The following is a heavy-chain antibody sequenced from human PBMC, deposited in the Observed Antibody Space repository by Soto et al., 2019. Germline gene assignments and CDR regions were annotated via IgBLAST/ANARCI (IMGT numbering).Heavy chain of an antibody. J-gene: IGHJ6*02. CDR3: ARQQLWSDYYGMDV. CDR1: GFTVSSNY. D-gene: IGHD5-18*01. Sequence: GRSLRLSCAASGFTVSSNYMSWVRQAPGKGLEWVSVIYSGGSTYYADSVKGRFTISRDNSKNTLYLQMNSLRAEDTAVYCCARQQLWSDYYGMDVWGQGTTVTVSS. V-gene: IGHV3-53*01. CDR2: IYSGGST.